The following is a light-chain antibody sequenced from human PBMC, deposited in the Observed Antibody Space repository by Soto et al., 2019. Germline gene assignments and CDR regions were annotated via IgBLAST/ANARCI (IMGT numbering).Light chain of an antibody. J-gene: IGLJ1*01. CDR2: GNS. CDR3: QSYDSSLSGSYV. CDR1: SSNIGAGYD. Sequence: QAVLTQPPSVSGAPGQRVTISCTGSSSNIGAGYDVYWYQQLPGTAPKLLIYGNSNRPSGVPDRFSGSKSGTSASLAITGLQAEDEADYYCQSYDSSLSGSYVFGAGTKLTVL. V-gene: IGLV1-40*01.